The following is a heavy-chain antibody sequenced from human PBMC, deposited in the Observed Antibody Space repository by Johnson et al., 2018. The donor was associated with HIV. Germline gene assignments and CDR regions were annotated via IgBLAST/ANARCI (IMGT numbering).Heavy chain of an antibody. Sequence: QVQLVESGGGVVQPGRSVRLYCAASGLSFSSYGMEWVRQAPGKGLEWLSVISYDGSYKYYADSVKGRFTISRDNSKNTLYLQMNSLRAEDTAVYYCAKGPQGIATPDAFDIWGQGTMVTVSS. D-gene: IGHD2-21*01. CDR1: GLSFSSYG. J-gene: IGHJ3*02. CDR2: ISYDGSYK. V-gene: IGHV3-30*18. CDR3: AKGPQGIATPDAFDI.